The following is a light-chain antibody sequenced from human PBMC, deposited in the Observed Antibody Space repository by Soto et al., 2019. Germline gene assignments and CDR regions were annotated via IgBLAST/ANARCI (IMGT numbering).Light chain of an antibody. V-gene: IGKV3-11*01. CDR2: VAS. CDR3: QQRSRRPPYMYT. Sequence: EIVLTQSPATLSLSPGERATLSCRASQSVSTYLAWYQQKPGQAPRLLIFVASNKTAGIPARFSGSGSGTDFTLTISSLEPEDFAVYYCQQRSRRPPYMYTFGRGTKLEFK. CDR1: QSVSTY. J-gene: IGKJ2*01.